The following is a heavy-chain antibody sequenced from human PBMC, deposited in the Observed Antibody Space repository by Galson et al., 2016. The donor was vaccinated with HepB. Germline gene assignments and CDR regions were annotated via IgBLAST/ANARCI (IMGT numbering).Heavy chain of an antibody. Sequence: SLRLSCAASGFTFRSYAMNWVRQAPGKGLEWVSSISSGSSYTYYADSVKGRFTISRDNAKNSLYLQMNSLRAEDTAVYYCARGPVVNGDEVDYWDQGTLVTVSS. CDR1: GFTFRSYA. CDR2: ISSGSSYT. CDR3: ARGPVVNGDEVDY. J-gene: IGHJ4*02. V-gene: IGHV3-21*01. D-gene: IGHD2-15*01.